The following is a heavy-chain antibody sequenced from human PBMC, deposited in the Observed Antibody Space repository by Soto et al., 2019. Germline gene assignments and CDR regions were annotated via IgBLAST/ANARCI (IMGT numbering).Heavy chain of an antibody. CDR2: ISWNSGSI. Sequence: EVQLVESGGGLVQPGRSLRLSRAASGFTFDDYAMHWVRQAPGKGLEWVSGISWNSGSIGYADSVKGRFTISRDNPKNSLYLQMNSLRAEDTALYYCAKDMAVGGEIATNCFDPWGQGTLVTVSS. D-gene: IGHD2-21*01. J-gene: IGHJ5*02. CDR1: GFTFDDYA. CDR3: AKDMAVGGEIATNCFDP. V-gene: IGHV3-9*01.